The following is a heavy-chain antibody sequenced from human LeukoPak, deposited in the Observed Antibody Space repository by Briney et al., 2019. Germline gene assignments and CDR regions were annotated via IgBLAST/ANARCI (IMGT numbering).Heavy chain of an antibody. CDR1: GFTFDDYD. V-gene: IGHV3-43*02. D-gene: IGHD4-17*01. CDR3: AKDLSTVFDALNI. CDR2: ISGDGGTT. J-gene: IGHJ3*02. Sequence: PGGSLRLSCAASGFTFDDYDMHWVRQAPGKGLEWVSLISGDGGTTYYAASVKGRFTISRDNKKNFLYLQMNNLGTEDTALFYCAKDLSTVFDALNIWGQGTLVTVSS.